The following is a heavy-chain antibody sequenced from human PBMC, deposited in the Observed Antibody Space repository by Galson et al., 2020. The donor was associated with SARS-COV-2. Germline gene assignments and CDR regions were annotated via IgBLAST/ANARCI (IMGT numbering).Heavy chain of an antibody. CDR1: GGSLSGHY. CDR2: INPSGST. CDR3: ARQQGGLGGDREGFDC. Sequence: SETLSLTCTVHGGSLSGHYWTWIRQPPGMGLEWIGEINPSGSTNYKPSLKSRVTISLDTSQNQFSLKMTSFTAADTAVYYCARQQGGLGGDREGFDCWGQGILVTDSS. J-gene: IGHJ4*02. D-gene: IGHD2-21*02. V-gene: IGHV4-34*01.